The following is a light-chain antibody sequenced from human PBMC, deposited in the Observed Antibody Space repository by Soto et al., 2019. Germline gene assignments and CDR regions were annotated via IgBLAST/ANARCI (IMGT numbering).Light chain of an antibody. V-gene: IGKV3-11*01. CDR3: QQYGSSLLT. J-gene: IGKJ4*01. Sequence: ESMLTQSPATLSLSPGERATLSCRASQSIRRYLAWYQQKPGQAPRLLIYDASNRVTGVPARFSGSGSGTDFTLTISSLEPEDSAVYYCQQYGSSLLTFGGGTKVEIK. CDR2: DAS. CDR1: QSIRRY.